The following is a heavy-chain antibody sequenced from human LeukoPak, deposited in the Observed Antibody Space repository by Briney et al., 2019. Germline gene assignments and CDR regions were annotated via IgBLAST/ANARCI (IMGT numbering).Heavy chain of an antibody. V-gene: IGHV6-1*01. CDR3: ARRTGYSSGWLFDY. Sequence: SQTLSLTCAISGDSVSSNSAAWNWIRQSPSRGLEWLGRTYYRSKWHNDYAVSVKSRITINPDTSKNQFSLQLNSVTPEDTAVYYCARRTGYSSGWLFDYWGQGTLVTVSS. CDR2: TYYRSKWHN. D-gene: IGHD6-19*01. J-gene: IGHJ4*02. CDR1: GDSVSSNSAA.